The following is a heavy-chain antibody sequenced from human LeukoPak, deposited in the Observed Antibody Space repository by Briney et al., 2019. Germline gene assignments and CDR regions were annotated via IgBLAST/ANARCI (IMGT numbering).Heavy chain of an antibody. Sequence: GGSLRLSCAASGFTFSSYAMHWVRQAPGKGLEGVAVISYDGSNKYYADSVKGRFTISRDNSKNTLYLQMNSLRAEDTAVYYCARDLPDYWGQGTLVTVSS. J-gene: IGHJ4*02. V-gene: IGHV3-30*04. CDR1: GFTFSSYA. CDR3: ARDLPDY. CDR2: ISYDGSNK.